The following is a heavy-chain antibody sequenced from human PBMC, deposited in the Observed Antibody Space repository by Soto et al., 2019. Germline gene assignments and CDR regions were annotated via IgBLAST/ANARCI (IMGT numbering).Heavy chain of an antibody. J-gene: IGHJ5*02. Sequence: QVLLVQSGAEVKKPGSSVKVSCRASGGSVTTYSISWVRQAPGQGLEWMGGIISILGTTNYAQKFRGRVSISADESTSTVYMELSSLRYEDTAKYYCAREFIEYSSQTSWFDPWGQGTLVTVSS. CDR1: GGSVTTYS. CDR2: IISILGTT. V-gene: IGHV1-69*01. CDR3: AREFIEYSSQTSWFDP. D-gene: IGHD3-22*01.